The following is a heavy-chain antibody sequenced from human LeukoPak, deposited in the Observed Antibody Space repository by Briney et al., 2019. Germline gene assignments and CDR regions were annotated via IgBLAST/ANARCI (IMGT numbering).Heavy chain of an antibody. Sequence: SETLSLTCTVSGGSISSYYWSWIRQPPGKGLEWIGYIYYSGSTNYNPSLKSRVTISVDTSKNQFSLKLSSVTAADTAVYYCARDSAYGDYETPAYLDIWGQGTMVTVSS. CDR3: ARDSAYGDYETPAYLDI. CDR1: GGSISSYY. CDR2: IYYSGST. D-gene: IGHD4-17*01. J-gene: IGHJ3*02. V-gene: IGHV4-59*01.